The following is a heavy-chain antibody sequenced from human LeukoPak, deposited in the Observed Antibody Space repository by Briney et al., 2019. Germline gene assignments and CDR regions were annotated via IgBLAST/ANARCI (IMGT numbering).Heavy chain of an antibody. Sequence: TASETLSLTCTVSGGSISSGGYYWSWIRQHPGKGLEWIGYIYYSGSTYYNPSLKSRVTISVDTSKNQFSLKLSSVTAADTAVYYCATLVGGGIAARDDYWGQGTLVTVSS. V-gene: IGHV4-31*03. CDR3: ATLVGGGIAARDDY. J-gene: IGHJ4*02. CDR1: GGSISSGGYY. CDR2: IYYSGST. D-gene: IGHD6-6*01.